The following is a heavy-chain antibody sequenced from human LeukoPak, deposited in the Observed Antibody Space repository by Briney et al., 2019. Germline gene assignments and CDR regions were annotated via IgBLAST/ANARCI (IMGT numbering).Heavy chain of an antibody. CDR1: GYTFTTYY. D-gene: IGHD5-18*01. V-gene: IGHV1-46*01. J-gene: IGHJ5*02. CDR2: INPSGGST. CDR3: ARGAEWATARVADWFDP. Sequence: ASVTVSCTASGYTFTTYYIHWVRQAPGQGLEWMGIINPSGGSTSYAQKFQGRVTMTRDPSTNTVYMELSSLKSEDTAIYYCARGAEWATARVADWFDPWGQGTLVTVSS.